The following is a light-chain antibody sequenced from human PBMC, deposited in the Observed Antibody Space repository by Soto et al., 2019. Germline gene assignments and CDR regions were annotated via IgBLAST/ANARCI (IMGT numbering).Light chain of an antibody. CDR2: KAC. J-gene: IGKJ1*01. Sequence: DIQMTQSPSTLSASVGDRVTITCRASQSISSWLAWYQQKPGKAPKLLIYKACSLESGVPSRFGGSGSGTEFTLTISSLQPDDFATYYCQQYNSYPWTFGQGTKVEIK. V-gene: IGKV1-5*03. CDR3: QQYNSYPWT. CDR1: QSISSW.